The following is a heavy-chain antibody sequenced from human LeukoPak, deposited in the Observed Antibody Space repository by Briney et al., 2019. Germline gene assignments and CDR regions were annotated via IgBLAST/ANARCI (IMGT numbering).Heavy chain of an antibody. CDR3: ARHQHAGREHYYGMDV. CDR1: GGSISGFY. V-gene: IGHV4-59*08. D-gene: IGHD1-26*01. J-gene: IGHJ6*02. Sequence: SETLSLTCTVSGGSISGFYWNWIRQPPGKGLEWIGYVYYSGNTNYNPSLKSRLTISVDTSRNQFSLRLSSVTAADTAVYYCARHQHAGREHYYGMDVWGQGTTVSVSS. CDR2: VYYSGNT.